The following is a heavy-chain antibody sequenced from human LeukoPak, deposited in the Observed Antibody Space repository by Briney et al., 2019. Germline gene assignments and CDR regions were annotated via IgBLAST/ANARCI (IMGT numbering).Heavy chain of an antibody. V-gene: IGHV1-18*01. CDR1: GYTLTSYG. CDR2: ISAYNGNT. J-gene: IGHJ4*02. CDR3: ARFYDSSGYYWSDY. D-gene: IGHD3-22*01. Sequence: GASVKVSCKASGYTLTSYGISWVRQAPGQGLEWMGWISAYNGNTNYAQKLQGRVTMTTDTSTSTAYMELRSLRSDDTAVYYCARFYDSSGYYWSDYWGQGTLVTVSS.